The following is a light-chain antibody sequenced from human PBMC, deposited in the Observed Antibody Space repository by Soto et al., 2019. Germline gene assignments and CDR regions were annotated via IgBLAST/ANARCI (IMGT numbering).Light chain of an antibody. CDR2: GAS. J-gene: IGKJ1*01. CDR3: QQYNNWWT. Sequence: EIVMTQSPATLSVSPGELATLSCRASQSVNSNLAWYQQKPGQAPRLHISGASTRATGIAARFSGSGSETEFTLTISSLQSEDLGVYYCQQYNNWWTFGQGTKVEIK. CDR1: QSVNSN. V-gene: IGKV3-15*01.